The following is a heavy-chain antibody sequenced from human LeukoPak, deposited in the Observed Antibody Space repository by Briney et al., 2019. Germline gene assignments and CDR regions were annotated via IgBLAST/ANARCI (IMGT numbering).Heavy chain of an antibody. CDR2: ISSSGSTI. CDR3: ARLGRFIRVDYFDY. V-gene: IGHV3-48*03. J-gene: IGHJ4*02. CDR1: GFTFSSYE. D-gene: IGHD3-10*01. Sequence: GGSLRLSCAASGFTFSSYEMNWVRQAPGKGLEWVSYISSSGSTIYYADSVKGRFTISRDNDKSSVSLQMNSLRGEDTAVYFCARLGRFIRVDYFDYWGQGILVTVSS.